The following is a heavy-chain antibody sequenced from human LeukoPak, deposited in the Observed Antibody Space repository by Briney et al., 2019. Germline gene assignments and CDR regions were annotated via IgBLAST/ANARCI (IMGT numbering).Heavy chain of an antibody. Sequence: PGGSLRLSCAASGFTFGSYSMNWVRQAPGKGLEWVSYISSSSSTIYYADSVKGRFTISRDNSKNTLYLQMNSLRAEDTAVYYCAKSGSGWFFDYWGQGTLVTVSS. CDR1: GFTFGSYS. CDR3: AKSGSGWFFDY. CDR2: ISSSSSTI. V-gene: IGHV3-48*01. D-gene: IGHD6-19*01. J-gene: IGHJ4*02.